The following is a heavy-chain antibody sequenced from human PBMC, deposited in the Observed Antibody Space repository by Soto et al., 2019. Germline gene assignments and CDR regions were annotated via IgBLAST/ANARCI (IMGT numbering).Heavy chain of an antibody. CDR3: AKDRLGGSYPFDY. D-gene: IGHD1-26*01. J-gene: IGHJ4*02. CDR2: ISGSGGST. CDR1: RFTFSSYA. Sequence: EVQLLESGGGLVQPGGSLRLSCAASRFTFSSYAMGWVRQAPGKGLEWVSAISGSGGSTYYADSVTGRFTISRDNSKNTLYLQMNSLRAEDTAVYYCAKDRLGGSYPFDYWGQGTLVTVPS. V-gene: IGHV3-23*01.